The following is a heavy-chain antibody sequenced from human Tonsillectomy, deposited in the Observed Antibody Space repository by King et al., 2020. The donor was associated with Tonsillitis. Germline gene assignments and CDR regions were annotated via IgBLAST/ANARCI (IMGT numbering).Heavy chain of an antibody. V-gene: IGHV3-33*01. CDR3: AGVGGYGDGVGGFDP. CDR1: GFSFSSYG. J-gene: IGHJ5*02. D-gene: IGHD4/OR15-4a*01. Sequence: QLVQSGGGVVQPGRSLRLSCAASGFSFSSYGMHWVRQAPGKGLEWVAVIWYDGSNEYYADSVKGRFTISRDKSKNTLYLQMNSLRAEDTAVYYCAGVGGYGDGVGGFDPWGQGTLVTVSS. CDR2: IWYDGSNE.